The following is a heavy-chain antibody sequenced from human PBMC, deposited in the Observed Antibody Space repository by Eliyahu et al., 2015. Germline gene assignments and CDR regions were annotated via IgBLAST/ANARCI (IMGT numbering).Heavy chain of an antibody. CDR2: IYYSGST. Sequence: QVQLQESGPGLVKPSQTLSLTXTVSGGXXSXGGYYWSXIRQHPGKGLEWIGYIYYSGSTYYNPSLKSRVTISVDTSKNQFSLKLSSVTAADTAVYYCARSPTYYDFWSGFVEVWGQGTLVTVSS. V-gene: IGHV4-31*03. CDR1: GGXXSXGGYY. J-gene: IGHJ4*02. CDR3: ARSPTYYDFWSGFVEV. D-gene: IGHD3-3*01.